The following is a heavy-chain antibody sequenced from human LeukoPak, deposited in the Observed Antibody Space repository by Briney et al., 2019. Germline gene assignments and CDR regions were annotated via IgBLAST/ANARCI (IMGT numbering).Heavy chain of an antibody. J-gene: IGHJ6*02. D-gene: IGHD2-21*02. CDR3: ARGGVTADHYYYYGMDV. Sequence: ETSETLSLTCTVSGGSMRSYYWSWIRQPPGKGLEWIGYIYYSGSTIYNPSLKSRVTISVDTSKNQFSLKLSSVTAADTAVYYCARGGVTADHYYYYGMDVWGQGTTVTVSS. V-gene: IGHV4-59*01. CDR1: GGSMRSYY. CDR2: IYYSGST.